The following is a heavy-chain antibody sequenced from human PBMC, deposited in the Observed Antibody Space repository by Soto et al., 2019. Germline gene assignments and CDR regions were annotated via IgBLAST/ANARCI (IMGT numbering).Heavy chain of an antibody. J-gene: IGHJ6*02. CDR2: IYYSGST. D-gene: IGHD5-12*01. V-gene: IGHV4-59*01. Sequence: PSETLSLTCTVPGGSISSYYWSWIRQPPGKGLEWIGYIYYSGSTNYNPSLKSRVTISVDTSKNQFSLKLSSVTAADTAVYYCARDGGYNRIYYGMDVWGQGTTVTVSS. CDR1: GGSISSYY. CDR3: ARDGGYNRIYYGMDV.